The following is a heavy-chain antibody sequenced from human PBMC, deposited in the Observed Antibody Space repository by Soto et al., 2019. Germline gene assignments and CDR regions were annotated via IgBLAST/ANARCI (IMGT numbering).Heavy chain of an antibody. CDR1: GFSLSTTGVG. D-gene: IGHD4-17*01. J-gene: IGHJ4*02. CDR3: VHATPVTTGGDY. Sequence: QITLKESGPTLVKPTQTLTLTCTFSGFSLSTTGVGVGWIRQPPGKALDWLALIYWDDDKRYSPSLKSRLTITKDTSKNQVVLTMTNMDPIDTATYDCVHATPVTTGGDYRGQGTLVTVSS. CDR2: IYWDDDK. V-gene: IGHV2-5*02.